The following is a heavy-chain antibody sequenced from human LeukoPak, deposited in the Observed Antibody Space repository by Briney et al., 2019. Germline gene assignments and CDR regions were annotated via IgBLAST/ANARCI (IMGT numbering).Heavy chain of an antibody. CDR2: ISYDGSTK. CDR3: ARDDIRSGILASAGVRY. D-gene: IGHD2-15*01. CDR1: GFTFSSYA. V-gene: IGHV3-30*04. Sequence: GGSLRLSCAASGFTFSSYAMHWVRQAPGKGLEWVAVISYDGSTKYYADSVKGRFTISRDNSNNTLYLQMNSLRAEDTAVYYCARDDIRSGILASAGVRYWGQGTLVTVSS. J-gene: IGHJ4*02.